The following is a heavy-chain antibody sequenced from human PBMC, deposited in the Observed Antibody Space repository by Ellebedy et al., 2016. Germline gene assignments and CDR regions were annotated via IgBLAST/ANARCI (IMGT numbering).Heavy chain of an antibody. D-gene: IGHD3-3*01. CDR2: IYYSGST. Sequence: SETLSLTXTVSGGSISSYYWSWIRQPPGKGLEWIGYIYYSGSTNYNPSLKSRVTISVDTSKNQFSLKLSSVTAADTAVYYCARATSFWSGYYPNYYYYYYMDVWGKGTTVTVSS. CDR3: ARATSFWSGYYPNYYYYYYMDV. J-gene: IGHJ6*03. CDR1: GGSISSYY. V-gene: IGHV4-59*12.